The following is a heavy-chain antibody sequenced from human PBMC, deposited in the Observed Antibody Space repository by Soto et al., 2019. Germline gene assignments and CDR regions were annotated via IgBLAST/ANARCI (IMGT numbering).Heavy chain of an antibody. CDR1: GFTFSRYD. J-gene: IGHJ5*02. CDR3: ATDLVTSHQTNWFDT. D-gene: IGHD6-13*01. CDR2: IGTAGDT. V-gene: IGHV3-13*01. Sequence: GGSLRLSCAASGFTFSRYDMHWVRQATGKGLEWVSAIGTAGDTYYPGSVNGRFTTSRENAKNSLYLQMNSLRADDTAVYYCATDLVTSHQTNWFDTWGQGTLVTVSS.